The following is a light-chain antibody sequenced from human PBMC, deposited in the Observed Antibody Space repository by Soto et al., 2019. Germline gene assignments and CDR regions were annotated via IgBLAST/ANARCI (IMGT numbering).Light chain of an antibody. CDR1: QSVSDN. Sequence: EIVMTQSPATLSVSPGERVTLSCRASQSVSDNLAWYQQKPGQAPRLLIYGASTRATTIPARFSGSGSGTEFTLTISSLQSEDFAVYYCQQYYRVPQLTFGAGTKVEIK. V-gene: IGKV3-15*01. J-gene: IGKJ4*01. CDR3: QQYYRVPQLT. CDR2: GAS.